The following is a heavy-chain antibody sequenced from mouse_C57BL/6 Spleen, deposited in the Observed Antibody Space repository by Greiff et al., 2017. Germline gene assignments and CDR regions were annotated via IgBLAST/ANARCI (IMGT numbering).Heavy chain of an antibody. D-gene: IGHD2-2*01. CDR1: GYTFTSYT. V-gene: IGHV1-4*01. J-gene: IGHJ4*01. Sequence: VQLQQSGAELARPGASVKMSCKASGYTFTSYTMHWVKQRPGQGLEWIGNINPSSGYTKYNQKFKDKTTLTADKSSSTAYMQLSSLTSEDSAVYYCARWEVRDAMDYWGQGTSVTVSS. CDR2: INPSSGYT. CDR3: ARWEVRDAMDY.